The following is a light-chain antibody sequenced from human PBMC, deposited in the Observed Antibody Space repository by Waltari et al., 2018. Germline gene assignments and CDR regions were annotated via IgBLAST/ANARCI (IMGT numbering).Light chain of an antibody. CDR3: QSFDIRLSGGVV. CDR1: SSNIGAGHD. CDR2: GNH. V-gene: IGLV1-40*01. J-gene: IGLJ3*02. Sequence: QSVLTQPPSMSGAPGQRVTISCTGSSSNIGAGHDVHWYQVFPGTAPKLLLYGNHNRPSGVPDLCSGSKSDPSASLAIGGLQAEDEADYYCQSFDIRLSGGVVFGGGTKVTVL.